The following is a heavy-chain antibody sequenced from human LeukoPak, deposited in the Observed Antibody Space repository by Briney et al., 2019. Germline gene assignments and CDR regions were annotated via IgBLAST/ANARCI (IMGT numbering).Heavy chain of an antibody. J-gene: IGHJ4*02. V-gene: IGHV3-23*01. Sequence: GGSLRLSCAASGFTFSTYAMTWVRQAPGKGLEWVSAISGNGGITYYADSVKGRFTISRDNSKNTLYLQMNSLRAEDTAVYYCATSRTLDYWGQGTLVTVSS. CDR3: ATSRTLDY. CDR1: GFTFSTYA. D-gene: IGHD1-14*01. CDR2: ISGNGGIT.